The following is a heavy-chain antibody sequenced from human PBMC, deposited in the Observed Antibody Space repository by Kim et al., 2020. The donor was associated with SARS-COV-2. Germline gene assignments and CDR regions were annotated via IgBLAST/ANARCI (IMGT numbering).Heavy chain of an antibody. CDR2: YIPIFGTA. CDR1: GDTFSNYA. D-gene: IGHD1-1*01. CDR3: VAISGTIAGL. V-gene: IGHV1-69*13. Sequence: SVKVSCKASGDTFSNYAISWVRQAPGQGLEWMGGYIPIFGTANYAQKFQDRVTITADESTSTGYLDLSSLASEDTAVYYCVAISGTIAGLWGQGTLVTVSS. J-gene: IGHJ1*01.